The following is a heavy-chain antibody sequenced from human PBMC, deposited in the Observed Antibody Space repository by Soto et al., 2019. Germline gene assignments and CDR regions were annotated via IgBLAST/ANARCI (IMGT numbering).Heavy chain of an antibody. CDR1: GFSLSTSGVA. CDR2: IYWDDVK. D-gene: IGHD3-10*01. J-gene: IGHJ5*02. CDR3: ARTYYYGQHWFDP. V-gene: IGHV2-5*02. Sequence: QITLKESGPPLVKPTHTLTLTCTFSGFSLSTSGVAVGWIRQTPGKALECLTLIYWDDVKRFSPSLKSRLTITKDTSKHQMVLIMTIMEPVDTATYYFARTYYYGQHWFDPWGQGTLVTVSS.